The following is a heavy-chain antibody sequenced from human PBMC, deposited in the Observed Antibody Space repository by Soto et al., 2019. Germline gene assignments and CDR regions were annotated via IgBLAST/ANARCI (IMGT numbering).Heavy chain of an antibody. CDR3: AREQCYYGSGSYYKGPRYFDY. CDR1: GYTFTSYG. Sequence: ASVKVSCKASGYTFTSYGISWVRQAPGQGLEWMGWISAYNGNTNYAQKLQGRVTMTTDTSTSTAYMELRSLRSDDTAVYYCAREQCYYGSGSYYKGPRYFDYWGQGTLVTVSS. J-gene: IGHJ4*02. D-gene: IGHD3-10*01. V-gene: IGHV1-18*01. CDR2: ISAYNGNT.